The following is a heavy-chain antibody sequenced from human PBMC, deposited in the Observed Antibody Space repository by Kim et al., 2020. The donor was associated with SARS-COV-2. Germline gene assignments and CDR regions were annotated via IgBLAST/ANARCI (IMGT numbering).Heavy chain of an antibody. V-gene: IGHV1-2*06. D-gene: IGHD6-6*01. Sequence: ASVKVSCKASGYTFTGYYMHWVRQAPGQGLEWMGRINPNSGGTNYAQKFQGRVTMTRDTSISTAYMELSRLRSDDTAVYYCARWSSSLLVYYGMDVWGQGTTVTVSS. CDR1: GYTFTGYY. J-gene: IGHJ6*02. CDR3: ARWSSSLLVYYGMDV. CDR2: INPNSGGT.